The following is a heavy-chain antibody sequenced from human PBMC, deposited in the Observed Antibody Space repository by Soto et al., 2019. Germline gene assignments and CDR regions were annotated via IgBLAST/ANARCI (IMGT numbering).Heavy chain of an antibody. D-gene: IGHD2-2*01. Sequence: SETLSLTCTVSGGSISSGGYYWSWIRQHPGKGLEWIGYIYYSGSTYYNPSLKSRVTISVDTSKNQFSLKLSSVTAADTAVYYCARDSGDCSSTSCYRRAFDIWGQGTMVTVSS. CDR3: ARDSGDCSSTSCYRRAFDI. CDR1: GGSISSGGYY. V-gene: IGHV4-31*03. J-gene: IGHJ3*02. CDR2: IYYSGST.